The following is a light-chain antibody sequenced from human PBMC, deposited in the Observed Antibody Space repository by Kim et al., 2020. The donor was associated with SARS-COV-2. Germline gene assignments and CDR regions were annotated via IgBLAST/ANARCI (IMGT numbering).Light chain of an antibody. J-gene: IGLJ2*01. V-gene: IGLV1-40*01. CDR3: QSYESSLSGSGVV. CDR1: SSNIGAGYD. CDR2: GNS. Sequence: VTISCTGSSSNIGAGYDVHCDQQLPGTAPKLLIYGNSNRPSGVPDRFSGSKSGTSASLAITGLQAEDEADYYCQSYESSLSGSGVVFGGGTQLTVL.